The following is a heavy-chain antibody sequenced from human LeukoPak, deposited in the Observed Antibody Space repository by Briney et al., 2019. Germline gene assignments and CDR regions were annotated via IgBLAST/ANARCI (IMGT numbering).Heavy chain of an antibody. CDR2: MYHTGST. CDR3: ARLKRNGYGVIDF. D-gene: IGHD5-24*01. V-gene: IGHV4-59*08. CDR1: GDSISTYF. Sequence: PSETLSLTCTVSGDSISTYFWSWIRQPPGKGLEYIGYMYHTGSTNCNPSLKSRVTISLDTSKNQFSLKLNSVTAADTAVYYCARLKRNGYGVIDFWGQGTLVTVSS. J-gene: IGHJ4*02.